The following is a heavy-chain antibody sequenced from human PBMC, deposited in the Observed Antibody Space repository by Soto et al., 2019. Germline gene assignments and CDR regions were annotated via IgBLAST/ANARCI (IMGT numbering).Heavy chain of an antibody. J-gene: IGHJ6*02. CDR1: GFTFSSYS. CDR3: ARMGSQRYYYYGMDV. D-gene: IGHD6-25*01. CDR2: ISSSSSYI. V-gene: IGHV3-21*01. Sequence: PGGSLRLSCAASGFTFSSYSMNWVRQAPGKGLEWVSSISSSSSYIYYADSVKGRFTISRDNAKNSLYLQMNSLRAEDTAVYYCARMGSQRYYYYGMDVWGQGTTVTVS.